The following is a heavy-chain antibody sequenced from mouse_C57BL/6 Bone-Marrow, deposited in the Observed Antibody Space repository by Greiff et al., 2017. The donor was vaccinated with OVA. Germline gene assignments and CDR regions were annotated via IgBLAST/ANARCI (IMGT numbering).Heavy chain of an antibody. J-gene: IGHJ3*01. Sequence: QVQLQQSGAELARPGASVKLSCKASGYTFTSYGISWVKQRTGQGLEWIGEIYPRSGNTYYNEKFKGKATLTADKSSSKAYMELRSLTSEDSAVYFCARGGGTWFAYWGQGTLVTVSA. V-gene: IGHV1-81*01. CDR1: GYTFTSYG. D-gene: IGHD3-3*01. CDR2: IYPRSGNT. CDR3: ARGGGTWFAY.